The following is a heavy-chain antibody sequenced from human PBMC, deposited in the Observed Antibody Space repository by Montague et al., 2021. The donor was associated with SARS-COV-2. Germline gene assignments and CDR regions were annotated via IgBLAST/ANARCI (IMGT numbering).Heavy chain of an antibody. D-gene: IGHD3-10*01. V-gene: IGHV4-59*08. J-gene: IGHJ4*02. CDR2: IYYTGST. Sequence: SETLSLTCTVSGVSISSYYWIWIRQPPGKGLEWIGYIYYTGSTNYNPSLKSRVTISVDTSKNQFSLKLSSVTAADTAVYYCARHVRSLMVRGPDFDYWGQGTLVTVSS. CDR1: GVSISSYY. CDR3: ARHVRSLMVRGPDFDY.